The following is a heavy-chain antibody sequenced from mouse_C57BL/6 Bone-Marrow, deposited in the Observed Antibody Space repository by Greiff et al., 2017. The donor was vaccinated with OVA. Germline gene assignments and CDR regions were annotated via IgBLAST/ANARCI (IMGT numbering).Heavy chain of an antibody. CDR1: GFTFSSYG. D-gene: IGHD2-4*01. CDR3: ARLPIYYDYDDYAMDY. CDR2: ISSGGSYT. Sequence: DVMLVESGGDLVKPGGSLKLSCAASGFTFSSYGMSWVRQTPDKRLEWVATISSGGSYTYYPDSVKGRFTISRDNAKNTLYLQMSSLKSEDTAMYYCARLPIYYDYDDYAMDYWGQGTSVTVSS. V-gene: IGHV5-6*02. J-gene: IGHJ4*01.